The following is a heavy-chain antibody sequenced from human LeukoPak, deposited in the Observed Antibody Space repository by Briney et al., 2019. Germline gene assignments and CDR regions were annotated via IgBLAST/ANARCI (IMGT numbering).Heavy chain of an antibody. CDR2: IYYSGST. J-gene: IGHJ4*02. V-gene: IGHV4-39*02. Sequence: SETLSLTCTVSGGSISSSSYYWGWIRQPPGKGLEWIGGIYYSGSTYYNPSLKSRVTISVDTSKNQFSLKLSSVTAADTAVYYCARDGSSSSFDYWGQGTLVTVSS. CDR1: GGSISSSSYY. CDR3: ARDGSSSSFDY. D-gene: IGHD6-6*01.